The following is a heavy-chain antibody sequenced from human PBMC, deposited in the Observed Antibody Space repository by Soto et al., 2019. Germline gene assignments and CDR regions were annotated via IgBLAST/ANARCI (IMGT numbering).Heavy chain of an antibody. D-gene: IGHD6-13*01. CDR2: IKSKTDGGTT. J-gene: IGHJ4*02. Sequence: GGSLRLSCAASGFTFSNAWMNWVRQAPGKGLEWVGRIKSKTDGGTTDYAAPVKGRFTISRDDSKNTLYLQMNSLKTEDTAVYYCTTGFSSWYPDFDYWGQGTLVTVSS. V-gene: IGHV3-15*07. CDR3: TTGFSSWYPDFDY. CDR1: GFTFSNAW.